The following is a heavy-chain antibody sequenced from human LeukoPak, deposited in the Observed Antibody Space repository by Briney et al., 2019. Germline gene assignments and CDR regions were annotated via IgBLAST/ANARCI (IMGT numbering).Heavy chain of an antibody. V-gene: IGHV3-21*01. D-gene: IGHD7-27*01. CDR3: ARARGLGSRGYYYYMDV. Sequence: GGSLRLSCAASGFTFSSYSMNWVRQAPGKVLEWVSSISSSSSYIYYADSVKGRFTISRDNAKNSLYLQMNSLRAEDTAVYYCARARGLGSRGYYYYMDVWGKGTTVTVSS. J-gene: IGHJ6*03. CDR2: ISSSSSYI. CDR1: GFTFSSYS.